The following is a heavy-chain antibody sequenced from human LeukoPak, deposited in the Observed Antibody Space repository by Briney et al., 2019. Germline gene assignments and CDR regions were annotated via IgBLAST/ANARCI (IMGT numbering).Heavy chain of an antibody. J-gene: IGHJ4*02. CDR3: ARGGGSYYNY. V-gene: IGHV3-7*04. D-gene: IGHD1-26*01. CDR2: IKQDGSEK. Sequence: PGGSLRLSCTASGFTFSNHWMSWVRQAPGKGLVWVANIKQDGSEKYYVDSVKGRFTISRDNAKNSLYLQMNSLRAEDTAVYYCARGGGSYYNYWGQGTLVTVSS. CDR1: GFTFSNHW.